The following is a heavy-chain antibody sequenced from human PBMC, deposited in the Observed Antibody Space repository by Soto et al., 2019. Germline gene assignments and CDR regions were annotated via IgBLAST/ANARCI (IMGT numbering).Heavy chain of an antibody. J-gene: IGHJ6*02. CDR2: IYYSGST. D-gene: IGHD3-10*01. CDR3: ARHXGEGEXLSXXYYXGMDX. CDR1: GGSISSSSYY. Sequence: PSETLSLTCTVSGGSISSSSYYWGWIRQPPGKGLEWIGSIYYSGSTYYNPSLKSRVTISVDTSKNQFSLKLSSVTAADTAVYFCARHXGEGEXLSXXYYXGMDXWGQGTXVXVXS. V-gene: IGHV4-39*01.